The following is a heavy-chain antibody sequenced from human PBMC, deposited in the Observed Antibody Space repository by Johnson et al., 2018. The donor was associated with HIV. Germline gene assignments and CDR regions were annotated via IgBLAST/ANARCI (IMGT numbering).Heavy chain of an antibody. CDR2: ISYDGSNK. CDR1: GFTFSSYW. CDR3: ARDRGSSSWYRDAFDI. Sequence: QVQLVESGGGLVQPGGSLRLSCAASGFTFSSYWMSWVRQAPGKGLEWVAVISYDGSNKYYADSVKGRFTISRDNSKNTLYLQMNSLRAEDTAVYYCARDRGSSSWYRDAFDIWGQGTMVTVSS. D-gene: IGHD6-13*01. J-gene: IGHJ3*02. V-gene: IGHV3-30-3*01.